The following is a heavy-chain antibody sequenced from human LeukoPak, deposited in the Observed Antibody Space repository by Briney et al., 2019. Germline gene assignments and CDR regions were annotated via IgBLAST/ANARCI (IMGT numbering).Heavy chain of an antibody. J-gene: IGHJ4*02. V-gene: IGHV1-2*02. CDR1: GYTFTGYY. Sequence: ASVKVSCXASGYTFTGYYMHWVRQAPGQGLEWMGWINPNSGGTNYAQKFQGRVTMTRDTSISIAYMELSRLRSDDTAVYYCAREAFESTRYYYDSSGYPYWGQGTLVTVSS. CDR3: AREAFESTRYYYDSSGYPY. CDR2: INPNSGGT. D-gene: IGHD3-22*01.